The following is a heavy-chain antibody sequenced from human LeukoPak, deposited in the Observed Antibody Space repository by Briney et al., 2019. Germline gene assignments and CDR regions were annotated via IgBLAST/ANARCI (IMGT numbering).Heavy chain of an antibody. V-gene: IGHV3-33*01. CDR2: IWYDGSNK. CDR1: GFTFSSYG. Sequence: PGGSLRLSCAASGFTFSSYGMHWVRQAPGKGLEWVAVIWYDGSNKYYADSVKGRFTISRDNSKNTLYLQMNSLRAEDTAVYYCAVAIFGVVNRFDPWGQGTPVTVSS. CDR3: AVAIFGVVNRFDP. D-gene: IGHD3-3*01. J-gene: IGHJ5*02.